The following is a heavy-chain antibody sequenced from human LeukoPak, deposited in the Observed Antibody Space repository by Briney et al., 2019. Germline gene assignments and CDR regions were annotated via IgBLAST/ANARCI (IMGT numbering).Heavy chain of an antibody. D-gene: IGHD3-22*01. CDR1: GFTFSSNY. Sequence: PGGSLRLSCAASGFTFSSNYMSWVRQAPGKGLEGGSVIYSGGSTYYSDSVKGRFTISRDNSKNTLYLQMNSLRAEDTAVYYCAGRAYYYDSSGYPIRGFDPWGQGTLVTVS. J-gene: IGHJ5*02. V-gene: IGHV3-66*01. CDR2: IYSGGST. CDR3: AGRAYYYDSSGYPIRGFDP.